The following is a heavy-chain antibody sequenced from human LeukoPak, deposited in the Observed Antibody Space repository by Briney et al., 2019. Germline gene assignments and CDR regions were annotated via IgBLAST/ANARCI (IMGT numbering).Heavy chain of an antibody. V-gene: IGHV3-48*03. CDR3: ARDPTVAGTR. CDR2: ISSSGSTI. Sequence: LPGGSLRLSCAASGFTFSSYEMNWVRQAPGKGLEWVSYISSSGSTIYCADSVKGRFTISRDNAKNSLYLQMNSLRAEDTAVYYCARDPTVAGTRWGQGTLVTVSS. CDR1: GFTFSSYE. D-gene: IGHD6-19*01. J-gene: IGHJ4*02.